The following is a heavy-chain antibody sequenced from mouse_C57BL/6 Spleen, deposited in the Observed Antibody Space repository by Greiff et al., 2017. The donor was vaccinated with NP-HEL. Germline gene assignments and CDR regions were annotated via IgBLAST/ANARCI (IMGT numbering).Heavy chain of an antibody. Sequence: VQLQQSGAELAKPGASVKLSCKASGYTFTSYWMHWVKQRPGQGLEWIGYINPSSGYTKYNQKFKDKATLTADKSSSTAYMQLSSLTYEDSAVYYCARDRITTVVASDYFDYWGQGTTLTVSS. D-gene: IGHD1-1*01. CDR1: GYTFTSYW. CDR3: ARDRITTVVASDYFDY. CDR2: INPSSGYT. J-gene: IGHJ2*01. V-gene: IGHV1-7*01.